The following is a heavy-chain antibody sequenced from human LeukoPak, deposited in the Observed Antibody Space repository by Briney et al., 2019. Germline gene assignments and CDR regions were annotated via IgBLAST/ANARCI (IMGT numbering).Heavy chain of an antibody. Sequence: PSETLSLTCTVSGGSISSSSYYWGWIRQPPGKGLEWIGSIYYSGSTYYNPSLKSRVTISVDTSKNQFSLKLSSVTAADTAVYYCARRGSGRPPDYWGQGTLVTVSS. V-gene: IGHV4-39*01. CDR3: ARRGSGRPPDY. CDR1: GGSISSSSYY. J-gene: IGHJ4*02. CDR2: IYYSGST. D-gene: IGHD3-10*01.